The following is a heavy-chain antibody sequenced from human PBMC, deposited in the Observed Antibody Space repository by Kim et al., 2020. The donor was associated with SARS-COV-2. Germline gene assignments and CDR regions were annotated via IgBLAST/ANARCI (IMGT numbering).Heavy chain of an antibody. V-gene: IGHV3-23*01. J-gene: IGHJ4*02. Sequence: GGSTDYADSVKGRFTISRDNSKNTLYLQMNSLRAEDTAVYYCAKGQWLDYWGQGTLVTVSS. CDR3: AKGQWLDY. D-gene: IGHD6-19*01. CDR2: GGST.